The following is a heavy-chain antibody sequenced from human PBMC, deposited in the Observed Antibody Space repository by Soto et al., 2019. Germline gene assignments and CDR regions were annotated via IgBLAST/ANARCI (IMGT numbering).Heavy chain of an antibody. CDR1: GFTFSSYA. Sequence: EVQLLESGGGLVQPGGSLRLSCAASGFTFSSYAMSWVRQAPGKGLEWVSAISGSGGSTYYADSVKGRFTISRDNSKNTLYLQMNSLRAEDTAVYYCAKDRDTYYYDSSGEHYFDYWGQGTLVTVSS. CDR3: AKDRDTYYYDSSGEHYFDY. CDR2: ISGSGGST. J-gene: IGHJ4*02. D-gene: IGHD3-22*01. V-gene: IGHV3-23*01.